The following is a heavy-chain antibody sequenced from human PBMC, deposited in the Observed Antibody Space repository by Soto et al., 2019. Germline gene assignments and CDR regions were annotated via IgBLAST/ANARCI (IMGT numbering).Heavy chain of an antibody. CDR3: ARGYYDFWSGPSQVYYGMDV. Sequence: VESLTISCNVSGYSFTSYGIGWVLQMPGKGLEGMGIIYPGDSDTRYSPSFQCQVTISADKSISTAYLQWSSLKASDTAMYYCARGYYDFWSGPSQVYYGMDVWGQGTTVTVSS. CDR1: GYSFTSYG. J-gene: IGHJ6*01. CDR2: IYPGDSDT. D-gene: IGHD3-3*01. V-gene: IGHV5-51*01.